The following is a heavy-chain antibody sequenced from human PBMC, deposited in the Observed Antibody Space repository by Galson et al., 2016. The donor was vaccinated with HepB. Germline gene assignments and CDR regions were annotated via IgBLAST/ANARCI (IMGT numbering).Heavy chain of an antibody. Sequence: SLRLSCAASGFTFSNYGMHWVRQAPGKGLEWVAVFSYDGNNKYYADSVKGRFTISKDNSKNTLYLQMNSLRAEDTAVYYCARAPVTSTTCCYYFDYWGQGTLVTVSS. D-gene: IGHD2-2*01. CDR2: FSYDGNNK. V-gene: IGHV3-30*03. CDR1: GFTFSNYG. J-gene: IGHJ4*02. CDR3: ARAPVTSTTCCYYFDY.